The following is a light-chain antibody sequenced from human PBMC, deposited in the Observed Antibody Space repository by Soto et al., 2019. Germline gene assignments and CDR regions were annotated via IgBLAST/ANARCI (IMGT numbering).Light chain of an antibody. Sequence: QSLLTQPPSVSGAPGQRVTISCTGSRSNIGANYAVHWYQQLPGSAPKILIYGNINRPSGVPDRFSGSKSGTSASLVITGLQAEDEADYYCQSYDTSVVFGGGTKLTVL. J-gene: IGLJ2*01. V-gene: IGLV1-40*01. CDR2: GNI. CDR1: RSNIGANYA. CDR3: QSYDTSVV.